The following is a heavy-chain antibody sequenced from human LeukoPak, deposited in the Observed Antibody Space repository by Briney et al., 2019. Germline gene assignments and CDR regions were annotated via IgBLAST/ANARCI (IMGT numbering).Heavy chain of an antibody. CDR3: ARESRVNVVPAAPRARYFQH. Sequence: SETLSLTCTVSSGSISSSSYYWGWIRQPPGKGLEWIGSIYYSGSTYYNPSLKSRVTISVDTSKNQFSLKLSSVTAADTAVYYCARESRVNVVPAAPRARYFQHWGQGTLVTVSS. V-gene: IGHV4-39*07. J-gene: IGHJ1*01. D-gene: IGHD2-2*01. CDR1: SGSISSSSYY. CDR2: IYYSGST.